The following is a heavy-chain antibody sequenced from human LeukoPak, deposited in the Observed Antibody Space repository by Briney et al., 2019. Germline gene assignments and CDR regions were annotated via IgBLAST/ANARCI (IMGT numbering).Heavy chain of an antibody. Sequence: ASVKVSCKASGYSFTTYAMNWVRQAPGQGLEWMGWINTNTGNPTYAQGFTGRLVFSLDTSVSTAYLQISTLKAEDTAVYYCARVVDNYYDSSGYYPLGYWGQGTLVSVSS. CDR1: GYSFTTYA. CDR3: ARVVDNYYDSSGYYPLGY. CDR2: INTNTGNP. V-gene: IGHV7-4-1*02. D-gene: IGHD3-22*01. J-gene: IGHJ4*02.